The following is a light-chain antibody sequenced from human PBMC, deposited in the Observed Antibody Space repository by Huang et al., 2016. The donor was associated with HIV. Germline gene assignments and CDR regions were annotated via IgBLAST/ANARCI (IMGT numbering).Light chain of an antibody. V-gene: IGKV2-28*01. Sequence: DIVMTQSPLSLPVTPGEPASISCKSSQSLLHSNGYNYLDWYLQKPGQSPQLLISLGSYRSSGIPDRFSGSGSGTDFTLKNRRVEAEDVGVYYRMQALETPITFGQGTRLEIK. CDR2: LGS. J-gene: IGKJ5*01. CDR1: QSLLHSNGYNY. CDR3: MQALETPIT.